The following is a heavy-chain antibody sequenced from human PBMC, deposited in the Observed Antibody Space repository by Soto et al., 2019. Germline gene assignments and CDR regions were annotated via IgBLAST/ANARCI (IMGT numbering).Heavy chain of an antibody. D-gene: IGHD6-13*01. CDR1: GYTFISYY. J-gene: IGHJ6*02. CDR3: ARRGYSSSWYYYYYYGMDV. V-gene: IGHV1-8*02. CDR2: MNPNSGNT. Sequence: ASVKVSCKASGYTFISYYLHWVRQAPGQGLEWMGWMNPNSGNTSYAQKFQGRVTMTRNTSISTAYMELSSLRSEDTAVYYCARRGYSSSWYYYYYYGMDVWGQGTTVTVSS.